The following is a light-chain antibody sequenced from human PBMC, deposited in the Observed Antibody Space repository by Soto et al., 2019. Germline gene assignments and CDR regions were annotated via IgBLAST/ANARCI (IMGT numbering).Light chain of an antibody. CDR3: QQYNSWPWT. V-gene: IGKV3-15*01. Sequence: EIVMTQSPATLSVSPGERATLSCRASRSVATNLAWYQQTPGQAPRLLIYGASTRATALPPRFSASGSGTEFTLTISSLQPEDSAVYYCQQYNSWPWTFGQGTKVDIK. CDR2: GAS. J-gene: IGKJ1*01. CDR1: RSVATN.